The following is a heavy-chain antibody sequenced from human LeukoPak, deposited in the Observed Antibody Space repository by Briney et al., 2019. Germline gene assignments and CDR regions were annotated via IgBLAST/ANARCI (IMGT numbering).Heavy chain of an antibody. CDR3: ARDPSIAAGGTFGFDP. D-gene: IGHD6-13*01. V-gene: IGHV6-1*01. J-gene: IGHJ5*02. CDR2: TYYRSKWYN. CDR1: GDSVSSNSAA. Sequence: SQTLSLTCAISGDSVSSNSAAWNWIRQSPSRGLEWLGRTYYRSKWYNDYAVSVKSRITINPDTSKNPFSLQLNSVTPEDTAVYYCARDPSIAAGGTFGFDPWGQGTLVTVSS.